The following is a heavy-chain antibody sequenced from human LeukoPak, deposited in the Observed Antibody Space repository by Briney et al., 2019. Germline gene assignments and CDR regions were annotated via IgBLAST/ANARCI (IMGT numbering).Heavy chain of an antibody. CDR1: GFTFSSYG. Sequence: GGSLRLSCAASGFTFSSYGMHWVRQAPGKGLEWVAYIQYDGSNEQYANSVKGRFSISRDSSKNILYLQMNSLRAEDTAVYYCAKDRCSNGIGCYYYYMDVWGKGTTVTISS. D-gene: IGHD2-8*01. CDR2: IQYDGSNE. CDR3: AKDRCSNGIGCYYYYMDV. J-gene: IGHJ6*03. V-gene: IGHV3-30*02.